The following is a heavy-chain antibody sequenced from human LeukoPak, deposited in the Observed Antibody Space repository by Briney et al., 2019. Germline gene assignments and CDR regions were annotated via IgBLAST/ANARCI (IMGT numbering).Heavy chain of an antibody. CDR2: IYYSGST. Sequence: SETLSLTCTVSGGSISSYYWSWIRQPSGKGLEWIGYIYYSGSTNYNPSLKSRVTISVDTSKNQFSLKLSSVTAADTAVYYCARDNPPHSGSYDDAFDIWGQGTMVTVSS. CDR1: GGSISSYY. V-gene: IGHV4-59*01. D-gene: IGHD1-26*01. CDR3: ARDNPPHSGSYDDAFDI. J-gene: IGHJ3*02.